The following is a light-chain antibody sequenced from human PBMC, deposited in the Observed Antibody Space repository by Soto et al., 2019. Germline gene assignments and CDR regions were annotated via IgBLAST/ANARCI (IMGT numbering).Light chain of an antibody. J-gene: IGKJ1*01. CDR2: DAS. V-gene: IGKV1-5*01. Sequence: DIQMTQSPSTLSASIGDRVTITCRASQSISSWLAWYQQKPGKAPKLLIYDASKLESWVPSRFSVSGSGTEFSLAISSLQPDDFATYFCQQYASYYLTFGQGTKVEIK. CDR1: QSISSW. CDR3: QQYASYYLT.